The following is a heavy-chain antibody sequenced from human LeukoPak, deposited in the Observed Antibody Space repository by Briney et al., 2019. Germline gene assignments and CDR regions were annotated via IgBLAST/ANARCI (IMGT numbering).Heavy chain of an antibody. CDR3: AKTYSSGAYYYYGMDV. J-gene: IGHJ6*04. D-gene: IGHD6-19*01. CDR2: ISYDGSNK. V-gene: IGHV3-30*18. CDR1: GFTLSSYG. Sequence: AGGSLRLSCAASGFTLSSYGMHWVRQAPGKGLEWVAVISYDGSNKYYADSVKGRFTISRDNSKNTLYLQMNSLRAEDTAVYYCAKTYSSGAYYYYGMDVWGKGTTVTVSS.